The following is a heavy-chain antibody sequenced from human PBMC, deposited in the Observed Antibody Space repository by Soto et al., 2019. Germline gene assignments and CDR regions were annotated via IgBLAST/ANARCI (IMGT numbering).Heavy chain of an antibody. CDR3: ARDWNSGYDYYYYGMDV. CDR2: INPSGGST. J-gene: IGHJ6*02. V-gene: IGHV1-46*01. Sequence: GASVKVSCKASGYTFTSYYMHWVRQAPGQGLEWMGIINPSGGSTSYAQKFQSRVTMTRDTSTSTVYMELSSLRSEDTAVYYCARDWNSGYDYYYYGMDVWGQGTTVTVSS. D-gene: IGHD5-12*01. CDR1: GYTFTSYY.